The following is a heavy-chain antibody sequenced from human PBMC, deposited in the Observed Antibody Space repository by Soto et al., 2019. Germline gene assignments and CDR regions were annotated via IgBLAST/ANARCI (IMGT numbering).Heavy chain of an antibody. V-gene: IGHV1-3*01. J-gene: IGHJ4*02. D-gene: IGHD2-21*02. CDR1: GYTFTRYA. Sequence: ASVNVSCKASGYTFTRYAMHWVRQSPGQRPEWMGWINACNGDTKYSEKLQGRVTFTRDTSASTTDMELSSLRSEDTAVYYCARNSYISGDHDSYYLDSWGKGPPVTSPQ. CDR2: INACNGDT. CDR3: ARNSYISGDHDSYYLDS.